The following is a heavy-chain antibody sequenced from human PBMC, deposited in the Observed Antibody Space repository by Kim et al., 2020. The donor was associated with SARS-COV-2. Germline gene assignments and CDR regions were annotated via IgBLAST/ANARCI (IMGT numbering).Heavy chain of an antibody. D-gene: IGHD6-13*01. Sequence: SETLSLTCTVSGGSISSYYWSWIRQPPGKGLEWIGYIYYSGSTNYNPSLKSRVTISVDTSKNQFSLKLSSVTAADTAVYYCARASDIAAAFDYWGQGTLVTVSS. J-gene: IGHJ4*02. CDR1: GGSISSYY. CDR3: ARASDIAAAFDY. CDR2: IYYSGST. V-gene: IGHV4-59*01.